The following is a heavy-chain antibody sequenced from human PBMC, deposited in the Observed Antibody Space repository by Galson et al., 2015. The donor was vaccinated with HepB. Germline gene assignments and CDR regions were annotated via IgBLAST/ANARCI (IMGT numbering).Heavy chain of an antibody. J-gene: IGHJ4*02. Sequence: CAISGDSVSSKSAIWNWIRQSPSRGLEWLGRIYYRSKWYFHYADSVRGRITINPDTSKNQFSLQLNSVTPEDTAMYYCARLDPGGDSWLLNYFDYWGQGTLVTVSP. CDR2: IYYRSKWYF. CDR1: GDSVSSKSAI. V-gene: IGHV6-1*01. CDR3: ARLDPGGDSWLLNYFDY. D-gene: IGHD6-13*01.